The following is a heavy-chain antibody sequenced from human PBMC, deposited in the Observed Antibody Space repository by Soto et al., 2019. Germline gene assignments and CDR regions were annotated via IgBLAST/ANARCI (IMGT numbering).Heavy chain of an antibody. V-gene: IGHV1-8*01. CDR2: MNPNSGNT. CDR1: GYTFTSYD. CDR3: ARGGRCGSFYYYYCMDV. D-gene: IGHD6-25*01. Sequence: GASVKVSCKASGYTFTSYDINWVRQATGQGLEWMGWMNPNSGNTGYAQKFQGRVTMTRDTSISTAYMELSSLRSEDTAVYYCARGGRCGSFYYYYCMDVWGKGTTVTVSS. J-gene: IGHJ6*03.